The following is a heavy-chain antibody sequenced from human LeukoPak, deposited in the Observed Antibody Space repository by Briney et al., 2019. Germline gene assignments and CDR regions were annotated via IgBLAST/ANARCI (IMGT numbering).Heavy chain of an antibody. Sequence: GGSLRLSCAASRFTFSSYWMHWVRQAPGKGLEWVAVISYDGSNKYYADSVKGRFTISRDNSKNTLYLQMNSLRAEDTAVYYCARVRSPMTTDGNHNFDYWGQGTLVTVSS. CDR2: ISYDGSNK. D-gene: IGHD4-11*01. J-gene: IGHJ4*02. CDR3: ARVRSPMTTDGNHNFDY. V-gene: IGHV3-30-3*01. CDR1: RFTFSSYW.